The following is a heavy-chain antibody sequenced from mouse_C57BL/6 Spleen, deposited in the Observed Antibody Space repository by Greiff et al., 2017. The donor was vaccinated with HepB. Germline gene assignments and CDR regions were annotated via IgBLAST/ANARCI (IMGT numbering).Heavy chain of an antibody. D-gene: IGHD1-1*01. J-gene: IGHJ4*01. CDR1: GFSLTSYG. CDR3: ARNQYDYYGSSYGAMDY. CDR2: IWSGGST. Sequence: QVHVKQSGPGLVQPSQSLSITCTVSGFSLTSYGVHWVRQSPGKGLEWLGVIWSGGSTDYNAAFISRLSISKDNSKSQVFFKMNSLQADDTAIYYCARNQYDYYGSSYGAMDYWGQGTSVTVSS. V-gene: IGHV2-2*01.